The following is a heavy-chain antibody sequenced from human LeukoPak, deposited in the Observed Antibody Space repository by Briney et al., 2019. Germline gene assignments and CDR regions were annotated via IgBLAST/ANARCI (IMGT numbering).Heavy chain of an antibody. V-gene: IGHV4-59*02. J-gene: IGHJ4*02. CDR2: MSYSGST. Sequence: SETLSLTCSVSGGSVSAYYWSWIRQPPGKGLEYIGYMSYSGSTNCNPSVRSRVTISIDASRNQFSLKLSSVTAADTAGYYCARMINGDYFDYWGQGTLVTVSS. CDR1: GGSVSAYY. D-gene: IGHD3-16*01. CDR3: ARMINGDYFDY.